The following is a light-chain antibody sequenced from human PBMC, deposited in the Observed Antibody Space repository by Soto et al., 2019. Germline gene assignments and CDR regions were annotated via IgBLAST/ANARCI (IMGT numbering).Light chain of an antibody. CDR1: SGHSSYA. V-gene: IGLV4-69*01. CDR3: QTWGTGTWV. Sequence: QAVLTRSPSASASLGASVKLTCTLSSGHSSYAIAWHQQQPEKGPRYLMKLNSDGSHSKGDGIPDRFSGSSSGAERYLTISSLQSEDEADYYCQTWGTGTWVFGGGTQLTVL. CDR2: LNSDGSH. J-gene: IGLJ3*02.